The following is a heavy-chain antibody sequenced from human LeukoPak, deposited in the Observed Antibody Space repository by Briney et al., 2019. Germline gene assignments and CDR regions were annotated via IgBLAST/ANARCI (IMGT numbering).Heavy chain of an antibody. Sequence: PGGSLRLSCAASGFIFSSYAMHWVRQAPGKGLEWVAFIRFDGSREYYADSVKGRFTISRDNSKNTLYLQMSSLRAEDTAVYYCAKASGRDAYNFVDYWGQGTLVTVSS. J-gene: IGHJ4*02. CDR2: IRFDGSRE. D-gene: IGHD5-24*01. CDR1: GFIFSSYA. CDR3: AKASGRDAYNFVDY. V-gene: IGHV3-30*02.